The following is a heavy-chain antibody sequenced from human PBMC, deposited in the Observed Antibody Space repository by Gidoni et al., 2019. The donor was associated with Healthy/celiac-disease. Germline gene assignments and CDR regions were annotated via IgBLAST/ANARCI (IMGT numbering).Heavy chain of an antibody. CDR2: ISYDGSNK. J-gene: IGHJ4*02. D-gene: IGHD3-10*01. CDR1: GFTFSSYG. V-gene: IGHV3-30*18. CDR3: AKEAHQEGFGELPLDY. Sequence: QVQLVESGGGVVQPGRYLSLSCAASGFTFSSYGMHWVRQAPGKGLEWVAVISYDGSNKYYADSVKGRFTISRDNSKNTLYLQMNSLRAEDTAVYYCAKEAHQEGFGELPLDYWGQGTLVTVSS.